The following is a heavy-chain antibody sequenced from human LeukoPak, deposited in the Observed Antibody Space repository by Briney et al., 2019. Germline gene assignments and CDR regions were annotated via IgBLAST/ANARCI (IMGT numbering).Heavy chain of an antibody. D-gene: IGHD5-18*01. V-gene: IGHV4-59*02. CDR2: IYHTGST. Sequence: SETLSLTCTISGGSVSDYYWSWIRQSPGKGLEWIGYIYHTGSTSYSPSLKSRVTISADTSQNQFSLKLSSVTAADTAVYYCARGLLVDAACDYWGQGTLVTVSS. J-gene: IGHJ4*02. CDR3: ARGLLVDAACDY. CDR1: GGSVSDYY.